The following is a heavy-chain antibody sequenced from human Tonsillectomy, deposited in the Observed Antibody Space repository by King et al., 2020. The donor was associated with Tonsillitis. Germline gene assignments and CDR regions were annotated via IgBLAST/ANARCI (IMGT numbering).Heavy chain of an antibody. CDR3: ASATYDILTGYSF. CDR1: GFTFSSYS. Sequence: VQLVESGGGLVQPGGSLRLSCAASGFTFSSYSMNWVRQAPGKGLEWVSYISSSSSTIYYADSVKGRFTISRDNAKNSLYLQMNSLRDEDTAVYYCASATYDILTGYSFWGQGTLVTVSS. D-gene: IGHD3-9*01. V-gene: IGHV3-48*02. CDR2: ISSSSSTI. J-gene: IGHJ4*02.